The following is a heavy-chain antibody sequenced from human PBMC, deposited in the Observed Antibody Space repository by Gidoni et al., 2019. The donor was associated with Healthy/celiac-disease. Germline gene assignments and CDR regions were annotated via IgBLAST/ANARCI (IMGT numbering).Heavy chain of an antibody. CDR1: GGSFSGSY. CDR3: ARRVVLEWLFTNWFDP. V-gene: IGHV4-34*01. Sequence: QVQLQQWGAGLLKPSETLSLTFAVYGGSFSGSYWSWIRQPPGKGLEWIGEINHSGSTNYNPSLRSRVTISVDTSKNQFSLKLSSVTAADTAVYYCARRVVLEWLFTNWFDPWGQGTLVTVSS. D-gene: IGHD3-3*01. CDR2: INHSGST. J-gene: IGHJ5*02.